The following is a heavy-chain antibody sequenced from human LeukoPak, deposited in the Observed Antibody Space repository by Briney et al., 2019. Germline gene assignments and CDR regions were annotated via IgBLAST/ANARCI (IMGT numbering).Heavy chain of an antibody. J-gene: IGHJ4*02. V-gene: IGHV3-7*02. Sequence: PGGSLRLSCVASGFTFNNYWMNWVRQAPGKGLEWVAKIKQDGSEKFYVDSVKGRFTISRDNAKNSLYLQMNSLRAEDTAVYYCARKRYADYWGQGTLVTVSS. D-gene: IGHD2-8*01. CDR1: GFTFNNYW. CDR3: ARKRYADY. CDR2: IKQDGSEK.